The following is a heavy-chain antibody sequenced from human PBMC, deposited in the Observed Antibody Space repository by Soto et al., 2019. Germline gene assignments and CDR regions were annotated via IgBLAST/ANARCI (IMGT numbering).Heavy chain of an antibody. CDR3: ARRVVVAALGWFDP. CDR2: IYYSGST. D-gene: IGHD2-15*01. Sequence: SETLSLTCTVSGGSISSGGYYWSWIRQHPGKGLEWIGYIYYSGSTYYNPSLKSRVTISVDTSKNQFSLKLSSVTAADTAVYYCARRVVVAALGWFDPWGQGTLVTVSS. CDR1: GGSISSGGYY. J-gene: IGHJ5*02. V-gene: IGHV4-31*03.